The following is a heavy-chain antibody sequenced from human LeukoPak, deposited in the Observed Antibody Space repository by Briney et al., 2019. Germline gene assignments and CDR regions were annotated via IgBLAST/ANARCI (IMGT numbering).Heavy chain of an antibody. CDR3: ARWSYDFWSGSLGGYYYYMDV. D-gene: IGHD3-3*01. J-gene: IGHJ6*03. CDR1: GFTFSSYS. V-gene: IGHV3-48*01. Sequence: GGSLRLSCAASGFTFSSYSMNWVRQAPGKGLEWVSYISSSSSTIYYADSVKGRFTISRDNAKNSLYLQMNSLRAEDTAVYYCARWSYDFWSGSLGGYYYYMDVWGKGTTVTVSS. CDR2: ISSSSSTI.